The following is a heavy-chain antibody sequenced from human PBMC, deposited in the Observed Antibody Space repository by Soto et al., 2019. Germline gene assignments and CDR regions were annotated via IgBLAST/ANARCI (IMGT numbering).Heavy chain of an antibody. CDR3: ARDLFDY. CDR1: GFTFGDYA. Sequence: PGGPLRVSYRGSGFTFGDYAMSWFRQAPGKGLEWVANINEYGSEKYYVDYAEGRFTISRDNANNSLYLQMSSLRAEDTAVYYCARDLFDYWGQGTLVTVSS. J-gene: IGHJ4*02. D-gene: IGHD3-10*02. V-gene: IGHV3-7*01. CDR2: INEYGSEK.